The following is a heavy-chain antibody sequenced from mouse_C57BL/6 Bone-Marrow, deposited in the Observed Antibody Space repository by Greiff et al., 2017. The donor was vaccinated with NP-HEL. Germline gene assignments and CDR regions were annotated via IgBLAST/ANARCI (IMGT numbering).Heavy chain of an antibody. CDR1: GYTFTSYW. J-gene: IGHJ2*01. CDR3: AREGTTVVAPDY. CDR2: IDPSDSYT. Sequence: VQLQQSGAELVKPGASVKLSCKASGYTFTSYWMQRVKQRPGQGLEWIGEIDPSDSYTNYNQKFKGKATLTVDTSSSTAYMQLSSLTSEDSAVYYCAREGTTVVAPDYWGQGTTLTVSS. V-gene: IGHV1-50*01. D-gene: IGHD1-1*01.